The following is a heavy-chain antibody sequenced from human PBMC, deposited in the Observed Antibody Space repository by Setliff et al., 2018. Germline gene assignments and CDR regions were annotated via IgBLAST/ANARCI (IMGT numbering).Heavy chain of an antibody. CDR2: INNYSFKT. V-gene: IGHV1-18*01. J-gene: IGHJ5*02. CDR1: GYTFNNYG. Sequence: ASVQVSCKASGYTFNNYGITWVRQAPGQGLEWMGWINNYSFKTTYPQKFLDRVTMTTDTSATTAYMELKNLRSDDTAVYYCARINFYVSSGYYYAPYLWGQGTLFTVSS. D-gene: IGHD3-22*01. CDR3: ARINFYVSSGYYYAPYL.